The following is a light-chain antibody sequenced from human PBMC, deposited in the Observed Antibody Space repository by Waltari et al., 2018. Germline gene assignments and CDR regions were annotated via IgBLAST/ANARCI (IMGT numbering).Light chain of an antibody. CDR1: HHVSSN. CDR3: QHRHNWPLA. V-gene: IGKV3-11*01. J-gene: IGKJ4*01. Sequence: EIVLTQSPATLFLSPGERATLSCRASHHVSSNSSWYQQKPGQAPRLLVYDASNRATGVPARFSGSGSGTDFTLIISSLEPEDFAVYYCQHRHNWPLAFGGGTKVEIK. CDR2: DAS.